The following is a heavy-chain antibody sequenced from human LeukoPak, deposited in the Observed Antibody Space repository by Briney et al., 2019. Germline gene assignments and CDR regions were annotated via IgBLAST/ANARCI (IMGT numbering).Heavy chain of an antibody. V-gene: IGHV3-30-3*01. D-gene: IGHD2-2*01. CDR3: ASRGGYCSSTSCYVSDY. J-gene: IGHJ4*02. CDR1: GFTFSSYA. Sequence: PGRSLRLSCAASGFTFSSYAMYWVRQAPGKGLEWVAVISYDGSNKYYADSVKGRFTISRDNSKNTLYLQMNSLRAEDTAVYYCASRGGYCSSTSCYVSDYWGQGTLVTVSS. CDR2: ISYDGSNK.